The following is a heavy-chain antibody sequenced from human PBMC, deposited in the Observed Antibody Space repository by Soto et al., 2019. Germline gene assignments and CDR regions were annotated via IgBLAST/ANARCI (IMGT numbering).Heavy chain of an antibody. V-gene: IGHV4-30-4*01. D-gene: IGHD2-8*01. J-gene: IGHJ3*01. CDR3: ARSTRMPGVIDV. CDR1: GGSISGGDYY. Sequence: QVQLQESGPGLVKPSETLSLTCTVSGGSISGGDYYWSGVRQPPGKGLEWIGYIDNSGCTFYNPSLRSRVNMSLHSPNNKFSLKLFSVTSADTAVYYCARSTRMPGVIDVWRQGTLFIVSS. CDR2: IDNSGCT.